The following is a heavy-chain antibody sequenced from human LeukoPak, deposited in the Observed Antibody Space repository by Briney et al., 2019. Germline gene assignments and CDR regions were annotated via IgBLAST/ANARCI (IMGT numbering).Heavy chain of an antibody. Sequence: GGSLRLSCIVSGLTFSRYWMGWVRQAPGKGLEWVANIKEDGSEKNYVDSVKGRFTISRDNAKNSLYLQMNSLRAEDTAVYYCAPKVVGSAPFDYWGQGTLVAVSS. CDR2: IKEDGSEK. V-gene: IGHV3-7*03. J-gene: IGHJ4*02. CDR3: APKVVGSAPFDY. CDR1: GLTFSRYW. D-gene: IGHD2-15*01.